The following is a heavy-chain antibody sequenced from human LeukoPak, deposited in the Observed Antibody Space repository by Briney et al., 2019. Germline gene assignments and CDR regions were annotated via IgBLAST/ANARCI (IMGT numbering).Heavy chain of an antibody. CDR2: IFYSGSA. D-gene: IGHD1-1*01. J-gene: IGHJ5*02. CDR3: AREGGSNWNDHNWFDP. V-gene: IGHV4-39*07. CDR1: SGSISTSNYY. Sequence: PSETLSLTCTVSSGSISTSNYYWGWVRQPPGKALEWIGNIFYSGSAYYSPSLKSRVTISLDTSRNQFSLKLNSVTAADTAVYYCAREGGSNWNDHNWFDPWGQGTLVTVSS.